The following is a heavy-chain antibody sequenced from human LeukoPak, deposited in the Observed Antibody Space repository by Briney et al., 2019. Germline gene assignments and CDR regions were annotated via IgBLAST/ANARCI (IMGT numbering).Heavy chain of an antibody. D-gene: IGHD1-26*01. Sequence: SVKVSCTASGGTFSSYAISWVRQAPGQGLEWMGGIIPIFGTANYAQKFQGRVTITADKSTSTAYMELSSLRSEDTAVYYCAKGALLHSYYYYYYMDVWGKGTTVTVSS. J-gene: IGHJ6*03. V-gene: IGHV1-69*06. CDR2: IIPIFGTA. CDR3: AKGALLHSYYYYYYMDV. CDR1: GGTFSSYA.